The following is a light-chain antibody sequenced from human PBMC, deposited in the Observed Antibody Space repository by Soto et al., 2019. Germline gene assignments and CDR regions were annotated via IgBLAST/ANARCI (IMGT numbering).Light chain of an antibody. CDR3: SSFTTNYFYV. Sequence: QSALTQPASVSGSPGQSITISCTGTSSDIGAYNYVSWYQQHPGKAPKLLIYEVTNRPSGVSTRFSASKSAYTASLTISGLQAEDEADYYCSSFTTNYFYVFGPGTKVTVL. CDR1: SSDIGAYNY. J-gene: IGLJ1*01. CDR2: EVT. V-gene: IGLV2-14*01.